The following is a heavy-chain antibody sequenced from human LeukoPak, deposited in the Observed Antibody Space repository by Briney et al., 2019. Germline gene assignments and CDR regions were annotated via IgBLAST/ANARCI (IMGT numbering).Heavy chain of an antibody. V-gene: IGHV1-69*04. CDR2: IIPILGIA. J-gene: IGHJ4*02. CDR3: ARDGYNHEADY. Sequence: SVKVSCKASGGTFSSSAISWVRQAPGQGLEWMGRIIPILGIANYAQKFQGRVTITADKSTSTAYMELSSLRSEDTAVYYCARDGYNHEADYWGQGTLVTVSS. D-gene: IGHD5-24*01. CDR1: GGTFSSSA.